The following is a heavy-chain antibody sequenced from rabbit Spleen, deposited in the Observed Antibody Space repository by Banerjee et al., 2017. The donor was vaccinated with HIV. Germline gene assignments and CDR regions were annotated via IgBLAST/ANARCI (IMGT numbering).Heavy chain of an antibody. Sequence: QEQLRETGGGLVQPGGSLTLTCTASGFSFSSSYYVCWVRQAPGKGLEWIACIYTGSSGSTYYASWAKGRFTISKSSSTTVTLRMTSLTAADTATYFCARDLAGVIGWNFYLWGPGTLVTVS. CDR3: ARDLAGVIGWNFYL. D-gene: IGHD4-1*01. J-gene: IGHJ4*01. V-gene: IGHV1S45*01. CDR2: IYTGSSGST. CDR1: GFSFSSSYY.